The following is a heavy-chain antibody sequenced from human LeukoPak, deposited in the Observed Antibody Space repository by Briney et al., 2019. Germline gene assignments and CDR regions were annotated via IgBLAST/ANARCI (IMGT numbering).Heavy chain of an antibody. D-gene: IGHD3-22*01. CDR2: ISSSSSTI. CDR1: GFTFSSYS. V-gene: IGHV3-48*04. Sequence: GGSLRLSCAASGFTFSSYSMNWVRQAPGKGLEWVSYISSSSSTIYYADSVKGRFTISRDNAKNSLYLQMNSLRAKDTAVYYCARVVVADYYYMDVWGKGTTVTVSS. J-gene: IGHJ6*03. CDR3: ARVVVADYYYMDV.